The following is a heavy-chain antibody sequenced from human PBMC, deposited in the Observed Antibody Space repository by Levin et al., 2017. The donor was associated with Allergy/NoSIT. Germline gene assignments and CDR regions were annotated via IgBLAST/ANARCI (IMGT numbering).Heavy chain of an antibody. V-gene: IGHV4-31*03. CDR2: IYHSGST. CDR3: ARSIGYCSGGGCSNSYYMED. CDR1: GGSIGSDDSY. D-gene: IGHD2-15*01. J-gene: IGHJ6*03. Sequence: SQTLSLTCTVSGGSIGSDDSYWNWIRQHPGKGLEWIGYIYHSGSTYTTPSLRSRVTTSIDTSKNQFSLKLTSVTAADTAVYYCARSIGYCSGGGCSNSYYMEDWGKGTTVIVS.